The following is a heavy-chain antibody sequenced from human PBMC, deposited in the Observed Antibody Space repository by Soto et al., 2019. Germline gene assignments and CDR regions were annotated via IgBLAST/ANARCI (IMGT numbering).Heavy chain of an antibody. V-gene: IGHV4-59*01. J-gene: IGHJ3*02. Sequence: SETLSLTCTVSGGSISSYYWSWIRQPPGKGLEWIGYIYYSGSTNYNPSLKSRVTISVDTSKNQFSLKLSSVTAADTAVYYCARVYYYDSSGYTRGAFDIWGQGTMVTVSS. CDR3: ARVYYYDSSGYTRGAFDI. D-gene: IGHD3-22*01. CDR2: IYYSGST. CDR1: GGSISSYY.